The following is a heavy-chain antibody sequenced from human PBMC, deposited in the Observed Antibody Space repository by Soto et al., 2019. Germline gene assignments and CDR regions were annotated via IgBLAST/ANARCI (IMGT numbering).Heavy chain of an antibody. CDR2: INPNSGGT. J-gene: IGHJ3*02. Sequence: ASVKVSCKASGYTFTGYYMHWVRQAPGQGLEWMGWINPNSGGTNYAQKFQGWVTMTRDTSISTAYMELSRLRSDDTAVYYCARHTAAGHDAFDIWGQGTMVTVPS. V-gene: IGHV1-2*04. CDR3: ARHTAAGHDAFDI. CDR1: GYTFTGYY. D-gene: IGHD6-13*01.